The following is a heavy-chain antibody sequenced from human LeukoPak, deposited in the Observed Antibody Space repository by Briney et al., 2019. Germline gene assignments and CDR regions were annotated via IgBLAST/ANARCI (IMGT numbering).Heavy chain of an antibody. J-gene: IGHJ4*02. Sequence: PGGSLRLSCVVSGFTFSSYEMNWVRQAPGKGLEWVSYINSGGDTIHYADSVNGRFAISRDNAKNSLYLQMNSLRAEDTAVYYCVRDAGTRLKYSYGYGDYWGQGILVTVSS. CDR1: GFTFSSYE. CDR3: VRDAGTRLKYSYGYGDY. V-gene: IGHV3-48*03. D-gene: IGHD5-18*01. CDR2: INSGGDTI.